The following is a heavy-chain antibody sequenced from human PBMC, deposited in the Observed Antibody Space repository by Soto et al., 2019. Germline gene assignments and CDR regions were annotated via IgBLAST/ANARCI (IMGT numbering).Heavy chain of an antibody. Sequence: SVKVSCKVSGGAFTNYSLNWVRHAPGQGLEWLGGIIPLHNTSNYSLKFLGRGSITADISSNTVYMHLSGLTSDDTATYYCAIWSSWNPLYYHGMDVWGQGTTVTVSS. CDR2: IIPLHNTS. CDR1: GGAFTNYS. V-gene: IGHV1-69*08. CDR3: AIWSSWNPLYYHGMDV. D-gene: IGHD1-20*01. J-gene: IGHJ6*02.